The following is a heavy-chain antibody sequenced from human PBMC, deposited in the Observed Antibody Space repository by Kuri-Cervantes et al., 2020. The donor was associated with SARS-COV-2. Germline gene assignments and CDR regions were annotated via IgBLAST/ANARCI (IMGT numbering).Heavy chain of an antibody. CDR1: GGSFSGYY. D-gene: IGHD3-3*01. J-gene: IGHJ4*02. Sequence: SETLSLTCAVYGGSFSGYYWSWIRQPPGKGLEWIGEINHSGSTNYNPSLKSRVTISVDTSKNQFSLKLSSVTAADTAVYYCARARPDFWNGYYPAYFDYWGQGTLVTVSS. CDR2: INHSGST. V-gene: IGHV4-34*01. CDR3: ARARPDFWNGYYPAYFDY.